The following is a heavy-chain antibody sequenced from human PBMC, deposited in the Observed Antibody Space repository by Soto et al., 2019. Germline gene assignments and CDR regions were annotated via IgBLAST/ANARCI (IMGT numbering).Heavy chain of an antibody. CDR2: ISSSGRTI. CDR3: ARASGIMLPHNYFHF. J-gene: IGHJ4*02. D-gene: IGHD3-16*01. Sequence: PGGSLRLSCEAFGFTFSTYTMNWVRQGPGKGLEWVSYISSSGRTISYADPVKGRFSISRDNAKNSLYLQMNSLRGEDTAVYYCARASGIMLPHNYFHFWGQGPLVTVSS. CDR1: GFTFSTYT. V-gene: IGHV3-48*04.